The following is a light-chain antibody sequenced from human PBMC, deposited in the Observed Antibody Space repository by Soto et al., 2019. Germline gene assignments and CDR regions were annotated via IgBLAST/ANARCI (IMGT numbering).Light chain of an antibody. Sequence: QSVLTQPASVSGSPGQSITISCTGTSSDVGSYNLVSWYQQLPGKAPKLMIYQVSKRPSGVSNRFSGSKSGNTASLTISGLQAEDEADYYCCSYAGISTFYVCVTGTKVTVL. CDR1: SSDVGSYNL. J-gene: IGLJ1*01. V-gene: IGLV2-23*02. CDR2: QVS. CDR3: CSYAGISTFYV.